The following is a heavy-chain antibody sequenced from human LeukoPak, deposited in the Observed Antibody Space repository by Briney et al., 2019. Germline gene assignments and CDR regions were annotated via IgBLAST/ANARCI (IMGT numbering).Heavy chain of an antibody. Sequence: SETLSLTCTVSGGSISSHYWSWIRKPPGKGQEWIGYIYYSGSTNYNPSLKSRVTISVARSKTPSSLKLSSVTAADPAGYYCGSTNSNPSLKSRVNISVDPSKNQFSLKLSSVTAADTAVYYCARGRDILTGYYKGRFDYWGQGTLVTVSS. CDR3: GSTNSNPSLKSRVNISVDPSKNQFSLKLSSVTAADTAVYYCARGRDILTGYYKGRFDY. D-gene: IGHD3-10*01. J-gene: IGHJ4*02. V-gene: IGHV4-59*11. CDR1: GGSISSHY. CDR2: IYYSGST.